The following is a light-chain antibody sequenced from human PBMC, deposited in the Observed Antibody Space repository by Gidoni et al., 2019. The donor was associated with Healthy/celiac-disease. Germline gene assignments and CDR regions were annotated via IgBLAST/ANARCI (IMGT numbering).Light chain of an antibody. Sequence: EIVLTQSPATLSLPPGERATLSCRASQSVSSYLAWYQQKPGQAPRLLIYDASNRATGIPARFSGSGSGTDFTLTISSLEPEDFAVYYCRQRSNWPGLTFGGGTKVEIK. V-gene: IGKV3-11*01. CDR3: RQRSNWPGLT. CDR2: DAS. J-gene: IGKJ4*01. CDR1: QSVSSY.